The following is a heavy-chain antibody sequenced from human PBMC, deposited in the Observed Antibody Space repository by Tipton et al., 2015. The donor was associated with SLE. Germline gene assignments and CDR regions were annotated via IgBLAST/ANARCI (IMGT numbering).Heavy chain of an antibody. Sequence: LSLTCTVSGGSISSSSYYWGWIRQPPGKGLEWIGSIYYSGSTYYNPSLKSRVTISVDTSKNQFSLKLSSVTAADTAVYYCATQPPGGAFDIWGQGTMVTVSS. D-gene: IGHD1-14*01. CDR1: GGSISSSSYY. V-gene: IGHV4-39*01. J-gene: IGHJ3*02. CDR2: IYYSGST. CDR3: ATQPPGGAFDI.